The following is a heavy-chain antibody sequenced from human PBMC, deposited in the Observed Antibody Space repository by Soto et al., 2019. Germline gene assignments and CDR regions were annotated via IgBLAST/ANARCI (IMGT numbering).Heavy chain of an antibody. CDR2: ISSSGSTI. J-gene: IGHJ3*02. D-gene: IGHD3-10*02. Sequence: KGLEWVSYISSSGSTIYYADSVKGRFTISRDNAKNSLYLQMNSLRAEDTAVYYCASVMLCCGDLRDVLSICGRRSMVPGS. V-gene: IGHV3-11*01. CDR3: ASVMLCCGDLRDVLSI.